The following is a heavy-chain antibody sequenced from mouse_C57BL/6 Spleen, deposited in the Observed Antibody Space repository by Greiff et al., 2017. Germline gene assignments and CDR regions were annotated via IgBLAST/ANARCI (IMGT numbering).Heavy chain of an antibody. CDR3: ARMNDYDGFAY. V-gene: IGHV2-2*01. CDR1: GFSLTSYG. Sequence: QVQLKESGPGLVQPSQSLSITCTVSGFSLTSYGVHWVRQSPGKGLEWLGVIWSGGSTDYNAAFISRLSISKDNSKSQVFFKMNSLQADDTAIYYCARMNDYDGFAYWGQGTLVTVSA. J-gene: IGHJ3*01. CDR2: IWSGGST. D-gene: IGHD2-4*01.